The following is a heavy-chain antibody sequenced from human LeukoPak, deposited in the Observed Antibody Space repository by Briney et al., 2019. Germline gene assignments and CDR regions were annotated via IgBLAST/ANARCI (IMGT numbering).Heavy chain of an antibody. CDR2: IYYSGST. J-gene: IGHJ4*02. CDR3: ARNQYSSSWYDY. Sequence: SETLSLTCTVSGGPISSYYWSWIRQPPGKGLEWIGYIYYSGSTNYNPSLKSRVTISVDTSKNQFSLKLSSVTAADTAVYYCARNQYSSSWYDYWGQGTLVTVSS. D-gene: IGHD6-13*01. V-gene: IGHV4-59*01. CDR1: GGPISSYY.